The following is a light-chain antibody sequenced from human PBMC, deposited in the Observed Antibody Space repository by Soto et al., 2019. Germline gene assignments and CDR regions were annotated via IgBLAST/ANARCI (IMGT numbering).Light chain of an antibody. CDR2: ENI. V-gene: IGLV1-51*02. CDR3: GTWDSSLSAYV. CDR1: SSNIGNNY. Sequence: QSVLTQPPSVSAAPGQKVTISCSGSSSNIGNNYVSWYQQLPGTAPQLLIYENIKRPPGSPDRFSGAKSGTSATLGITGLQTGDEADYYCGTWDSSLSAYVFGTGTKLTVL. J-gene: IGLJ1*01.